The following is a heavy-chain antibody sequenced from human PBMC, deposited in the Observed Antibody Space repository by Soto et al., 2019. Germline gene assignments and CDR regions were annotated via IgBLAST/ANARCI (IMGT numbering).Heavy chain of an antibody. J-gene: IGHJ4*02. CDR1: GFTFSTYC. CDR2: ISGTGTGT. CDR3: AKAPLASYGVWNGFYPGFDF. Sequence: PGGSLRLSCAASGFTFSTYCRTWARQAPGKGLEWVSTISGTGTGTYYAESVKGRFTISRDNSKNILFLHMNSLRAEDTALYYCAKAPLASYGVWNGFYPGFDFWGQGSQVTVSS. V-gene: IGHV3-23*01. D-gene: IGHD3-3*01.